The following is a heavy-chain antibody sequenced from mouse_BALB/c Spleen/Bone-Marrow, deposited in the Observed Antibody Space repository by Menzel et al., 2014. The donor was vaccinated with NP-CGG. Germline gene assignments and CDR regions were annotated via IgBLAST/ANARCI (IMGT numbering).Heavy chain of an antibody. J-gene: IGHJ3*01. Sequence: QVQLKQSGPGLVQPSQSLSISRTVSVFSLTNYGVHWVRQSPGQGLEWLGVIWSGERTDYNAAFISRLSISKDNSKSQVFFKMNSLQPNDTAIYYCARMREDYDGFAYWGQGTLVTVSA. V-gene: IGHV2-2*02. CDR2: IWSGERT. CDR1: VFSLTNYG. D-gene: IGHD2-4*01. CDR3: ARMREDYDGFAY.